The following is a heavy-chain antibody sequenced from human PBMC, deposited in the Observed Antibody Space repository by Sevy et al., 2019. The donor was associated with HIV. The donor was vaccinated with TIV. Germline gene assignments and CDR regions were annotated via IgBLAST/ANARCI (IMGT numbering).Heavy chain of an antibody. D-gene: IGHD4-17*01. CDR3: TKDPPVYGDFPSGMDV. CDR1: GFIFDDYG. J-gene: IGHJ6*02. V-gene: IGHV3-30*18. Sequence: GGSLRLSCVGSGFIFDDYGMHWVRQAPGKGLEWVALISHDGGKKYYADSVKGRFTISSDNFKNTLYLQMNTLRRDDTAAYFCTKDPPVYGDFPSGMDVWGQGTTVTVSS. CDR2: ISHDGGKK.